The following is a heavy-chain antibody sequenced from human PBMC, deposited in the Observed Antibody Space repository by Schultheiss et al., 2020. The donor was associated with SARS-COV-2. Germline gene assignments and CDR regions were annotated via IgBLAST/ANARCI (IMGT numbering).Heavy chain of an antibody. CDR1: GFTFSSYS. D-gene: IGHD6-13*01. V-gene: IGHV3-21*01. J-gene: IGHJ6*02. CDR3: ARDGLIAAADYYYYYGMDV. Sequence: GESLKISCAASGFTFSSYSMNWVRQAPGKGLEWVSSISSSSSYIYYADSVKGRFTISRDNAKNSLYLQMNSLRAEDTAVYYCARDGLIAAADYYYYYGMDVWGQGTTVTVSS. CDR2: ISSSSSYI.